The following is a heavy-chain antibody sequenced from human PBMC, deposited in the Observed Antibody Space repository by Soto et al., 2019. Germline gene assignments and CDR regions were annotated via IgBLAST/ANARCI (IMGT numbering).Heavy chain of an antibody. J-gene: IGHJ5*02. D-gene: IGHD2-2*01. CDR2: IDWDDDK. CDR3: ARGYCSSTSCSNWFDP. Sequence: SGPPLVNPPRTLTLTCTFSGFSLSTSGMRVSWIRQPPGKALEWLARIDWDDDKFYSTSLKTRLTISKDTSKNQVVLTMTNMDPVDTATYYCARGYCSSTSCSNWFDPWGQGTLVTVSS. V-gene: IGHV2-70*04. CDR1: GFSLSTSGMR.